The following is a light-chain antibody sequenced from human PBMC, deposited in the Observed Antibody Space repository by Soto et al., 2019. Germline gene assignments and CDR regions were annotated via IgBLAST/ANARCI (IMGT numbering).Light chain of an antibody. CDR1: QSVITN. V-gene: IGKV3-15*01. Sequence: EIVMRPSPPTLSVSRMERATLSCRASQSVITNLAWYQQKPGQAPRLLIYGASTRATGIPARFSGSGSGTEFALTLSSLQSEDFAVYYCQQYNNWPPSSTVGQGTRLEIK. CDR2: GAS. CDR3: QQYNNWPPSST. J-gene: IGKJ5*01.